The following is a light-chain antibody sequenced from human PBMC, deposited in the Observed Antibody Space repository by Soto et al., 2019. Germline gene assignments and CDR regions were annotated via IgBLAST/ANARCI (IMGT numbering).Light chain of an antibody. CDR1: QSVSTW. J-gene: IGKJ1*01. Sequence: DIQMTQSPSTLSTSIRDRVTITCRASQSVSTWLAWYQEKPGKAPKLLFYDASTLESGVPSRFSGSGSGTEFTLTISSLQPDDFATYYCQKYNSYPWTFGQGTKV. CDR2: DAS. V-gene: IGKV1-5*01. CDR3: QKYNSYPWT.